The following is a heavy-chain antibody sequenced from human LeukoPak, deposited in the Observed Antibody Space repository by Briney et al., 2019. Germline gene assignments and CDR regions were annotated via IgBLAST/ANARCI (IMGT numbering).Heavy chain of an antibody. CDR2: MNPNSGNT. CDR1: GYTFTSYD. Sequence: ASVKVSCKASGYTFTSYDINWVRQATGQGLEWMGWMNPNSGNTGYAQKFQGRVTMTRNTSISTAHMELSSLRSEDTAVYYCARGYCSSTSCYTARGQLDYWGQGTLVTVSS. J-gene: IGHJ4*02. D-gene: IGHD2-2*02. V-gene: IGHV1-8*01. CDR3: ARGYCSSTSCYTARGQLDY.